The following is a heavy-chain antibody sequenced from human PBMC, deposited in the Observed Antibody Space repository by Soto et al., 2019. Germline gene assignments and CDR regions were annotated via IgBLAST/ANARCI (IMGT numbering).Heavy chain of an antibody. CDR2: IYNSGSS. V-gene: IGHV4-31*03. J-gene: IGHJ5*02. Sequence: QVQLQESGPGLVEPSQTLSLTCNVSGDSINRGGFYWSWIRQHPEKGREWIGYIYNSGSSYYNPSLPTRVTMSIDTTKNQCSRRLTSVTAADTAVYFCARGAAVTARWFDPWGQGTPVTVSS. D-gene: IGHD2-21*02. CDR3: ARGAAVTARWFDP. CDR1: GDSINRGGFY.